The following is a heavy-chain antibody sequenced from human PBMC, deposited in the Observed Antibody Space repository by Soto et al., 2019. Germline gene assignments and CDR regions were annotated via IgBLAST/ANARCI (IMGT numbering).Heavy chain of an antibody. CDR3: ARDGNSGSFDY. J-gene: IGHJ4*02. V-gene: IGHV1-18*01. Sequence: QVQLVQSGAEVKEPGASVKVSCKASGYTFSTYGFSWVRQAPGQGLEWMGWISAFNGNTNYAQKFQGRVTMTTDTSTSTAYMELRSLRSDDTAVYYCARDGNSGSFDYWGQGTLVTVSS. CDR2: ISAFNGNT. CDR1: GYTFSTYG. D-gene: IGHD1-26*01.